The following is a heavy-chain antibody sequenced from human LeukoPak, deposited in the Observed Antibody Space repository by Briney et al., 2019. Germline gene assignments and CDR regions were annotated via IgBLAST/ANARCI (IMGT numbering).Heavy chain of an antibody. J-gene: IGHJ4*02. CDR1: GYSISSGYY. V-gene: IGHV4-38-2*02. D-gene: IGHD6-19*01. CDR3: ARDRGSSGWFDSDY. CDR2: VYHSGTT. Sequence: SETLSLTCAVSGYSISSGYYWGWIRQPPGRGLEWIGSVYHSGTTHYNPSLKSRVTISEDTSRNQFSLKLSSVTAADTAVYYCARDRGSSGWFDSDYWGQGTLVTVSS.